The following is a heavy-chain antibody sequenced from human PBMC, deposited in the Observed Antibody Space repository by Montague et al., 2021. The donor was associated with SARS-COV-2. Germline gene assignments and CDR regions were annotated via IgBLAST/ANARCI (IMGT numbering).Heavy chain of an antibody. J-gene: IGHJ4*02. V-gene: IGHV3-30*18. Sequence: SLRLSCAASGFTFSSYDMHWVRQAPGKGLEWVAVISYDGSNKYYADSVKGRFTISRDNSKNTLHLQMNSQRAEDTAVYYCAKDVGLRNFFDYWGQGTLVTVSS. CDR2: ISYDGSNK. D-gene: IGHD1-26*01. CDR3: AKDVGLRNFFDY. CDR1: GFTFSSYD.